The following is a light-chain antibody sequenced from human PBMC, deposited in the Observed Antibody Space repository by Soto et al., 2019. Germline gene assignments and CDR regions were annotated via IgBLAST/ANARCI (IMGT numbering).Light chain of an antibody. CDR3: QQANSFPLT. Sequence: DLQMTQSPSYLAESVGDRVTVTCRASQSISSYLNWYQQKPGKAPKLLIYASSSLQSGVPSRLRGSGYGTDLTLTISSLKNEDFETYYCQQANSFPLTFGGGTQVDIK. CDR1: QSISSY. J-gene: IGKJ4*01. V-gene: IGKV1-39*01. CDR2: ASS.